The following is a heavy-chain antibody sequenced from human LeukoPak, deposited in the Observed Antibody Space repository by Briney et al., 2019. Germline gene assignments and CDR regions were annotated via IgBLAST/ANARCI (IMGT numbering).Heavy chain of an antibody. V-gene: IGHV5-51*01. CDR1: GYSFTSYW. J-gene: IGHJ4*02. D-gene: IGHD3-22*01. CDR2: IYPGDFDT. Sequence: GESLQISCKGSGYSFTSYWIGWVRQLPGKGLEWMGIIYPGDFDTRYSPSFQGQVTISADKSISTAYLQWSSLKASDTAMYYCASPDYYDSSGYSPGVGYWGQGTLVTVSS. CDR3: ASPDYYDSSGYSPGVGY.